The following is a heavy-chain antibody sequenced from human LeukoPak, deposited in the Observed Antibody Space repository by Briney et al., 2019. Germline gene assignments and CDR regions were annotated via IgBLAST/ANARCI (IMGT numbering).Heavy chain of an antibody. D-gene: IGHD6-13*01. CDR1: GFTFSSYS. CDR3: ARAPQQLVIS. J-gene: IGHJ5*02. CDR2: ISSSSSYI. V-gene: IGHV3-21*01. Sequence: PGGSLRLSGAASGFTFSSYSMNWVRQAPGKGLKWVSSISSSSSYIYYADSVKGRFTISRDNAKNSLYLQMNSLRAEDTAVYYCARAPQQLVISWGQGTLVTVSS.